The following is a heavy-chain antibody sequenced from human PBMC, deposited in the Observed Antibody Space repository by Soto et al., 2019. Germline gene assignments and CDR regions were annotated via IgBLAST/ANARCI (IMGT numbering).Heavy chain of an antibody. J-gene: IGHJ6*02. V-gene: IGHV3-23*01. CDR3: AKAVYGDHYYGMDV. CDR2: LSGSGGKT. D-gene: IGHD4-17*01. Sequence: QRKGLEWVSGLSGSGGKTYYAESVKGRFTISRDNSKNTLYLQMSSLRAEDTAVYYCAKAVYGDHYYGMDVWGQGTTVTVSS.